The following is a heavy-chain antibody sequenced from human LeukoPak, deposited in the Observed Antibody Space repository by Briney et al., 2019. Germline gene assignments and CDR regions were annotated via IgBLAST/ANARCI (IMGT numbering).Heavy chain of an antibody. Sequence: SVKVSCKASGGTFSSYAISWVRQAPGQGLEWMGGIIPIFGTANYAQKFQGRVTITTDESTSTAYMELSSLRSEDTAVYYWARGDRYYYYYYMDVWGKGTTVTVSS. J-gene: IGHJ6*03. CDR1: GGTFSSYA. V-gene: IGHV1-69*05. CDR2: IIPIFGTA. CDR3: ARGDRYYYYYYMDV.